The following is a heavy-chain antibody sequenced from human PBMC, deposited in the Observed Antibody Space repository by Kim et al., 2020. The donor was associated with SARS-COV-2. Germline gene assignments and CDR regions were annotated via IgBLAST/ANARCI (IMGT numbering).Heavy chain of an antibody. D-gene: IGHD1-26*01. CDR2: IYHDGTT. CDR3: ARRIGREEFDP. Sequence: SETLSLTCNVSGGSINRNTYYWAWIRQPPGKGLEWIGCIYHDGTTFYNTSLKSRVSISIDTSKNQFSLNLQFVTAADTAIYYCARRIGREEFDPWGQGTLVTVSS. J-gene: IGHJ5*02. V-gene: IGHV4-39*01. CDR1: GGSINRNTYY.